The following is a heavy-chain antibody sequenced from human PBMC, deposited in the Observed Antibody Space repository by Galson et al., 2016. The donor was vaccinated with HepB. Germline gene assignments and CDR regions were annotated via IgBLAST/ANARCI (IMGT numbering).Heavy chain of an antibody. D-gene: IGHD1-26*01. V-gene: IGHV3-7*03. Sequence: SLRLSCAASGFTFSSYWMTWVRQAPGKGLEWVANIKQDGSEKYYEDSLKGRFTISRDNAKNSLYLQMNSLRAEDTAVYSCARDQGYSGSYLRYFDLWGRGTLVTV. CDR1: GFTFSSYW. CDR3: ARDQGYSGSYLRYFDL. CDR2: IKQDGSEK. J-gene: IGHJ2*01.